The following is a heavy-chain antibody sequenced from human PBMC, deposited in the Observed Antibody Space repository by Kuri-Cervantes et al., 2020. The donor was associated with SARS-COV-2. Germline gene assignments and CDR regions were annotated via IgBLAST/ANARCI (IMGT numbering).Heavy chain of an antibody. D-gene: IGHD2-8*01. CDR1: GFTFSSYW. CDR2: IKQDGGEK. CDR3: ARWGVYHFDY. Sequence: GESLKISCAASGFTFSSYWMSWVRQAPGKGLEWVANIKQDGGEKYYVDSVKGRFTISRDNAKNSPYLQMNSLRAEDTAVYYCARWGVYHFDYWGQGTLVTVSS. J-gene: IGHJ4*02. V-gene: IGHV3-7*01.